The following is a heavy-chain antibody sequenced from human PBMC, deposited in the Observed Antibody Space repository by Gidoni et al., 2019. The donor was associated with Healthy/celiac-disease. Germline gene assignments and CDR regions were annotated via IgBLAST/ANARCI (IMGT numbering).Heavy chain of an antibody. J-gene: IGHJ4*02. D-gene: IGHD5-12*01. V-gene: IGHV4-34*01. CDR2: INHSGST. Sequence: QVQLQPWGAGLLTPSETLSLTCAVYGGSFSGYYWSWIRQPPGKGLEWIGEINHSGSTNYNPSLKSRVTISVDTSKNQFSLKLSSVTAADTAVYYCARVEVATIGGYFDYWGQGTLVTVSS. CDR1: GGSFSGYY. CDR3: ARVEVATIGGYFDY.